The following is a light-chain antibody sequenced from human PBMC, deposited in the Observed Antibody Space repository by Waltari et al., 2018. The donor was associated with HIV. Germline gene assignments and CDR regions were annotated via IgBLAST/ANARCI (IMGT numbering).Light chain of an antibody. Sequence: SVLTQAPSMSAMPAQRVTASCSGGRSNIGNNTVHWYMPFPGMAPTLLIYNKNNRPSGVPDRFSGSKSGTSASLAISGLQSEDEADYFCAAWDDNVNAVLFGGGTKLTVL. V-gene: IGLV1-44*01. CDR2: NKN. CDR1: RSNIGNNT. CDR3: AAWDDNVNAVL. J-gene: IGLJ2*01.